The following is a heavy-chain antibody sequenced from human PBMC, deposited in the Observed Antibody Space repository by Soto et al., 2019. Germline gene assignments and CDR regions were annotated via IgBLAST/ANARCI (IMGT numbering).Heavy chain of an antibody. CDR1: GLTFSSYA. J-gene: IGHJ5*02. D-gene: IGHD6-19*01. V-gene: IGHV3-30-3*01. Sequence: QVQLVESGGGVVQPGRSLRLSCAAFGLTFSSYAIHWVRQAPGKGLEWVAVISYDGGNKYYADAVKGLFTISRNNSKNTLYLQMNSLRTEDTAVYFCARGLGTGAGTGCFDLWGRGTRVTVSS. CDR2: ISYDGGNK. CDR3: ARGLGTGAGTGCFDL.